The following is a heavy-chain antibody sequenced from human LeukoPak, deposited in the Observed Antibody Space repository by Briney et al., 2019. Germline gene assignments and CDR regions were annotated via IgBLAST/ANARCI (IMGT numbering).Heavy chain of an antibody. CDR2: MNPKSGNT. CDR3: ARGHGMYQLLYRAFDI. D-gene: IGHD2-2*02. V-gene: IGHV1-8*03. J-gene: IGHJ3*02. Sequence: ASVKVSCKASGYTFTSYDINWVRQATGQGLEWVGWMNPKSGNTAYAQKFQRRVTITRNTSISTAYMELSSLRSEDTAVYYCARGHGMYQLLYRAFDIWGQGTMVTVSS. CDR1: GYTFTSYD.